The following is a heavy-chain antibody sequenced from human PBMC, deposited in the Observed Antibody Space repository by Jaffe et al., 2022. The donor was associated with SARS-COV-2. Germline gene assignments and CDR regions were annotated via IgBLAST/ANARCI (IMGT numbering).Heavy chain of an antibody. J-gene: IGHJ4*02. V-gene: IGHV3-23*01. CDR3: AAGGQCGGDCYDEYYFDY. CDR2: ISGSGGST. CDR1: GFTFSSYA. D-gene: IGHD2-21*02. Sequence: EVQLLESGGGLVQPGGSLRLSCAASGFTFSSYAMSWVRQAPGKGLEWVSAISGSGGSTYYADSVKGRFTISRDNSKNTLYLQMNSLRAEDTAVYYCAAGGQCGGDCYDEYYFDYWGQGTLVTVSS.